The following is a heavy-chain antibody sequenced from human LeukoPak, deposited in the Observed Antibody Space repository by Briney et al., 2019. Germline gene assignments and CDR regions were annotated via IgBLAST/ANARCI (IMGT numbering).Heavy chain of an antibody. Sequence: GGSLRLSCAASGFTFSSYSMNWVRQAPGKGLEWVSSISSSSSYIYYADSVKGRFTISRDNAKNSLYLRMNSLRAEDTAVYYCARGGATSLFVDYWGQGTLVTVSS. CDR1: GFTFSSYS. CDR3: ARGGATSLFVDY. V-gene: IGHV3-21*01. D-gene: IGHD1-26*01. J-gene: IGHJ4*02. CDR2: ISSSSSYI.